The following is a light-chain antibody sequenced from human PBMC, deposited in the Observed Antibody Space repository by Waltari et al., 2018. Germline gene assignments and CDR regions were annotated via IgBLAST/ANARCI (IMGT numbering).Light chain of an antibody. CDR2: SAT. V-gene: IGKV3-20*01. CDR3: QQYAYSPLT. CDR1: QSVTSSY. Sequence: EIVLTQSPGTLSLSPGDRATLSCRASQSVTSSYLAWYQQKPGQAPRLIIYSATSRPTGIPDRFSGKGSGTDLTITISRLEPEDFAFNYCQQYAYSPLTFSAGTKVEIK. J-gene: IGKJ4*01.